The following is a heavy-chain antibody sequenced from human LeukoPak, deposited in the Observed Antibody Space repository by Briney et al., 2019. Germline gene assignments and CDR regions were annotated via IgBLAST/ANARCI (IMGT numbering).Heavy chain of an antibody. V-gene: IGHV1-46*01. CDR3: ARDTFITMIVVGESYFDY. CDR1: GYAFTSYY. J-gene: IGHJ4*02. Sequence: GASVKVSCKASGYAFTSYYMHWVRQAPGQGLEWMGIINPSGGSTSYAQKFQGRVTMTRDTSTSTVYMELSSLRSEDTAVYYCARDTFITMIVVGESYFDYWGQGTLVTVSS. D-gene: IGHD3-22*01. CDR2: INPSGGST.